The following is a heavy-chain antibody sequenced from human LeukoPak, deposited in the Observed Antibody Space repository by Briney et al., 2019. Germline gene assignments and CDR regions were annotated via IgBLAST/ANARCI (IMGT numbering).Heavy chain of an antibody. CDR1: GFTFSHYW. V-gene: IGHV3-7*01. Sequence: PAGSLRLSCEASGFTFSHYWMAWVRQTPGKGLEWVANINQDGSAAFYVDSVKGRVTISRDNAESSLYLQMYGLTAEDTAVYYCVRSIDYWGQGTLVTVSS. CDR2: INQDGSAA. J-gene: IGHJ4*02. CDR3: VRSIDY.